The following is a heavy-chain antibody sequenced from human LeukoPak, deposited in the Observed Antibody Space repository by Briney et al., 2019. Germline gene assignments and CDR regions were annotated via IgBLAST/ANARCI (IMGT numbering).Heavy chain of an antibody. CDR2: INPNSGGT. CDR3: ARGRLYSGYDYAPFYYFDY. Sequence: ASVKVSCKASGHTFTGYYMHWVRQAPGQGLEWMGWINPNSGGTNYAQKFQGRVTMTRDTSISTAYMELSRLRSDDTAVYYCARGRLYSGYDYAPFYYFDYWGQGTLVTVSS. D-gene: IGHD5-12*01. J-gene: IGHJ4*02. V-gene: IGHV1-2*02. CDR1: GHTFTGYY.